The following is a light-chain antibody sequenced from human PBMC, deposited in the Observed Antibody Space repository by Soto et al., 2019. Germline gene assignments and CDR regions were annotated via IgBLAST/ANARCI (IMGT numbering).Light chain of an antibody. Sequence: QAVVTQPPSVSGAPGQRVTISCTGSSSNIGAGYPVHWYQQLPGTAPKLLVAGNRPSGVPDRFSVSKSGASASLAITGLQAEDEADYYCQSYDSSLSRRWVFGGGAQLTV. CDR1: SSNIGAGYP. J-gene: IGLJ3*02. CDR3: QSYDSSLSRRWV. CDR2: G. V-gene: IGLV1-40*03.